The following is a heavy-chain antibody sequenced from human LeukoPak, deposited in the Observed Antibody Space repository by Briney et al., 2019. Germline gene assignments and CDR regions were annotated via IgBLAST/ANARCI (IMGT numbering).Heavy chain of an antibody. V-gene: IGHV1-46*01. D-gene: IGHD3-22*01. CDR2: INPSGCST. J-gene: IGHJ4*02. Sequence: ASVTVSCMASGYTFTSYYTHWVRQAPGQGLEWMGIINPSGCSTNYAQKFQGRVTMTRDTSTNTVYMELSSLRSEDTAVYYCALGSGYGDYWGQGTLVTVSS. CDR3: ALGSGYGDY. CDR1: GYTFTSYY.